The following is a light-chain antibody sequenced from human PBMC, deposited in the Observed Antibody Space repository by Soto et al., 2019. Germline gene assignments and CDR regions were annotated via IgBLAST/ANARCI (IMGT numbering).Light chain of an antibody. CDR1: QTISSW. V-gene: IGKV1-5*03. Sequence: DIQMTQSPSSVSASVGDRVTITCRASQTISSWLAWYQQKPGKAPKLLIYKASTLKSGVPSRFSGSGSGTDFTLTISRLEPEDFAVYYCQQFGSSVTFGQGTRLEI. J-gene: IGKJ5*01. CDR3: QQFGSSVT. CDR2: KAS.